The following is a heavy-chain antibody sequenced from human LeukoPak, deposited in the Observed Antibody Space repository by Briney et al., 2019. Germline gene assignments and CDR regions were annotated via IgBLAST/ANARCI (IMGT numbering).Heavy chain of an antibody. CDR1: GGSISSYY. Sequence: SETLSLTCTVSGGSISSYYWGWIRQPPGKGLEWIGSIYYSGSTYYNPSLKSRVTISVDTSKNQFSLKLSSVTAADTAVYYCASGERGYSGYDADYYFDYWGQGTLVTVSS. V-gene: IGHV4-39*01. J-gene: IGHJ4*02. D-gene: IGHD5-12*01. CDR2: IYYSGST. CDR3: ASGERGYSGYDADYYFDY.